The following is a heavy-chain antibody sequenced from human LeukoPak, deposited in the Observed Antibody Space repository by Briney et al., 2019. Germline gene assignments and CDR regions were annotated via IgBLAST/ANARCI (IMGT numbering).Heavy chain of an antibody. J-gene: IGHJ3*02. CDR3: ARVWFIAVAGTGAFDI. CDR1: GGSISSYY. CDR2: IYYSGST. V-gene: IGHV4-59*13. D-gene: IGHD6-19*01. Sequence: PSETLSLTCTVSGGSISSYYWSWIRQPRAKGLEWIGDIYYSGSTNYNPSLKSRVTISVDTSKNQFSLKLSSVTAADTAVYYCARVWFIAVAGTGAFDIWGQGTMVTVSS.